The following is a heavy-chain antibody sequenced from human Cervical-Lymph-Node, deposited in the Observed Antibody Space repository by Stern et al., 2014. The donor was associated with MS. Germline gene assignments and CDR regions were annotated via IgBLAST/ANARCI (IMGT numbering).Heavy chain of an antibody. CDR2: INQDGSAM. CDR1: GFTFSDYW. D-gene: IGHD3-3*01. J-gene: IGHJ5*02. CDR3: VRIDRGNYDFWSGYYDYWFDP. V-gene: IGHV3-7*01. Sequence: VQLVESGGGLVQPGGSLRLSCVASGFTFSDYWLSWVRQAPGTGLAWVANINQDGSAMYYAGSGKGRFTISRDNAKNSLYLQMNSLRAEDTAVYYCVRIDRGNYDFWSGYYDYWFDPWGQGTLVTVSS.